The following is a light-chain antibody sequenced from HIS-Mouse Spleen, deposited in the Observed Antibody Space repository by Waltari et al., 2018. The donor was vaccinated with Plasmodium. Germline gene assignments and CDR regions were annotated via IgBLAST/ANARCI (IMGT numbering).Light chain of an antibody. CDR3: SSYTSSSTLYVV. J-gene: IGLJ2*01. CDR1: SSDVGGYNY. V-gene: IGLV2-14*03. Sequence: QSALTQPASVSGSPGQSITISCTGTSSDVGGYNYVSWYQQHPGKAPKLMLYDVSNRPSGVSNLFAGSKSGNTASLTISGLQAEDEADYYCSSYTSSSTLYVVFGGGTKLTVL. CDR2: DVS.